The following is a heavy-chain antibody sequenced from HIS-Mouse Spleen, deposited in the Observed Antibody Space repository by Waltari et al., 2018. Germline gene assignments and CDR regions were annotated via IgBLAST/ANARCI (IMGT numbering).Heavy chain of an antibody. CDR2: IYYSGST. Sequence: QLQLQESGPGLVKPSETLSLTCTVSGGSISSSSYYWGWIRQSPGKGVEWIGSIYYSGSTYYNPSLKSRVTISVDTSKNQFSLKLSSVTAADTAVYYCAREIPYSSSWYDWYFDLWGRGTLVTVSS. CDR3: AREIPYSSSWYDWYFDL. CDR1: GGSISSSSYY. V-gene: IGHV4-39*07. J-gene: IGHJ2*01. D-gene: IGHD6-13*01.